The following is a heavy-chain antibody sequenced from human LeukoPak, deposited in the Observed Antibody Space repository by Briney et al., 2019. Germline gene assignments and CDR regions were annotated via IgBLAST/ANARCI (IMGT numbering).Heavy chain of an antibody. Sequence: PGGSLRLSCVASGFTFSVYSMTWVRQAPGKGLEWVSSISSSGNYLYYADSVKGRVTISRDNAKNSLSLQMNSLRDEDTAVYYCARAPEGGYCSSTSCYMDYWGQGTLVTVPS. D-gene: IGHD2-2*02. CDR2: ISSSGNYL. J-gene: IGHJ4*02. V-gene: IGHV3-21*01. CDR1: GFTFSVYS. CDR3: ARAPEGGYCSSTSCYMDY.